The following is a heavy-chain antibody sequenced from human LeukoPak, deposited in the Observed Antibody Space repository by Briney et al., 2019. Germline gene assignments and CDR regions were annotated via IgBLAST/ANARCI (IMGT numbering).Heavy chain of an antibody. CDR3: ARREIVATIDF. V-gene: IGHV4-39*01. J-gene: IGHJ4*02. CDR2: IYYSGNT. Sequence: PSETLSLTCTVSGGSISSRRFYWAWIRQPPGKGLEWVGSIYYSGNTFYNPSLKSRVTVSVDTSKNQFSLKLSSVTAADTAVYYCARREIVATIDFWGQGTLVTVSS. D-gene: IGHD5-12*01. CDR1: GGSISSRRFY.